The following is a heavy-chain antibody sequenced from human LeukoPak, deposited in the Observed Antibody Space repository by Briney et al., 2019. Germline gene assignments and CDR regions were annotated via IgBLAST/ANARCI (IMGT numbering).Heavy chain of an antibody. CDR1: KFTFSSYS. J-gene: IGHJ3*02. CDR3: ARDLAQGDDAFDI. V-gene: IGHV3-48*01. CDR2: ISSSGSTI. Sequence: GGSLRLSCTASKFTFSSYSMNWVSQAPGKGLEWISYISSSGSTIYYADSVKGRFTISRDNAKNSLYLQMNSLRAEDTAVYYCARDLAQGDDAFDIWGQGTMVTVSS. D-gene: IGHD5-12*01.